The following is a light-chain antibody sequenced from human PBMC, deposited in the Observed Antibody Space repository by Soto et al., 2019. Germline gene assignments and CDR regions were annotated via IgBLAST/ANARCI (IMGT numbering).Light chain of an antibody. J-gene: IGKJ1*01. CDR3: YHYGSSPRT. V-gene: IGKV3-20*01. CDR1: QSVRRNH. Sequence: EIVLTQSPGTLSLSPGERASLPCRASQSVRRNHFAWYQQRPGQAPRLLIYDTSTSATGIPDRFSGSGSGTVFPLTISMLDPEDFVVYYCYHYGSSPRTFGQGTKVEIK. CDR2: DTS.